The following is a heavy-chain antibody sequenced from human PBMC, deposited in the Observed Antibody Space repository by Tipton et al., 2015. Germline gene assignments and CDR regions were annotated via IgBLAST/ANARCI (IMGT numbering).Heavy chain of an antibody. Sequence: TLSLTCTVSGGSVISGNYYWSWIRQPPGKGLEWLGYISYTETSHYNASLKSRVTISIDTSKNQFSLKLSSVTAADTAVYYCARDLEHGMDVWGQGTTVTVSS. CDR3: ARDLEHGMDV. J-gene: IGHJ6*02. CDR2: ISYTETS. D-gene: IGHD5-24*01. V-gene: IGHV4-61*01. CDR1: GGSVISGNYY.